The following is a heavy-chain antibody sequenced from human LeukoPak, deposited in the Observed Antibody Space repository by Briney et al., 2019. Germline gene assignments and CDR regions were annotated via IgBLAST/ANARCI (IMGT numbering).Heavy chain of an antibody. J-gene: IGHJ3*02. CDR1: GFTFSSYA. Sequence: GGSLRLSCAASGFTFSSYAMSWVRQAPGKGLEWVSTMSISGDHTYYTDSVKGRFTISRDSSKNTLYLQMNSLRAEDTAVYYCAKVSAYDLWSGPSGAFDIWGQGTMVTVSS. V-gene: IGHV3-23*01. CDR3: AKVSAYDLWSGPSGAFDI. D-gene: IGHD3-3*01. CDR2: MSISGDHT.